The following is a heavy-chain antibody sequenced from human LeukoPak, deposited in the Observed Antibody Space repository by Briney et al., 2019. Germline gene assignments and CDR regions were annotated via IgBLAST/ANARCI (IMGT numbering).Heavy chain of an antibody. CDR3: ATGIAVAGPNYYYYYYMDV. CDR2: IIPIFGTA. CDR1: GGTFSSYA. V-gene: IGHV1-69*06. D-gene: IGHD6-19*01. J-gene: IGHJ6*03. Sequence: SVKVSCKASGGTFSSYAISWVRQAPVQGLEWMGGIIPIFGTANYAQKFQGRVTITADKSTSTAYMELSSLRSEDTAVYYCATGIAVAGPNYYYYYYMDVWGKGTTVTVSS.